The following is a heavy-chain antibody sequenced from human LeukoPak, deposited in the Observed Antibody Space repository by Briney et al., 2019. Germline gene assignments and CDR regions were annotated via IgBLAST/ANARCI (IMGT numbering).Heavy chain of an antibody. CDR1: GGTFSSYA. D-gene: IGHD6-13*01. J-gene: IGHJ6*03. Sequence: ASVKVSCKASGGTFSSYAISWVRQAPGQGLEWMGGIIPIFGTANYAQKFQGRVTITADESTSTAYMELSSLRSEDTAVYYCARGRSSQGNYYYYIDVWGKGTTVTVSS. CDR3: ARGRSSQGNYYYYIDV. V-gene: IGHV1-69*13. CDR2: IIPIFGTA.